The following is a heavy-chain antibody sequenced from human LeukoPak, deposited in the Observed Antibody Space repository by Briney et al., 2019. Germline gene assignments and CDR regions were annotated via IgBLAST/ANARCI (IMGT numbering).Heavy chain of an antibody. CDR2: LYNTGST. V-gene: IGHV4-59*08. CDR3: ARHGDSSGYPWFDP. D-gene: IGHD3-22*01. J-gene: IGHJ5*02. CDR1: GVSISSFY. Sequence: PSETLSLTCTVSGVSISSFYWTWIRQTPGKGLERIGVLYNTGSTNYNPSLKIRITISVETFKNQISLKLSSVTAADTAVYYCARHGDSSGYPWFDPWGQGTLVTVSS.